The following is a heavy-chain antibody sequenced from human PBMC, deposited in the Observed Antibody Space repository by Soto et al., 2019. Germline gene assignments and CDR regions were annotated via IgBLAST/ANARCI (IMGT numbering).Heavy chain of an antibody. CDR3: ARVERGSSTTVVDAFDI. J-gene: IGHJ3*02. CDR1: GGFVSSGSYY. D-gene: IGHD1-1*01. Sequence: QVQLQQWGAGLLKPSETLSLTCAVYGGFVSSGSYYWSWIRQPPGKGLEWIGEMSHRGGTHFNPSLMSRVTISVDTSKNQFSLKMSSVTAADTALYYCARVERGSSTTVVDAFDILGPGRTVTVSS. CDR2: MSHRGGT. V-gene: IGHV4-34*01.